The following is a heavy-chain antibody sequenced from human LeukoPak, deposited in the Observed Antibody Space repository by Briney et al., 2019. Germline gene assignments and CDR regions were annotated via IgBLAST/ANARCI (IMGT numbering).Heavy chain of an antibody. CDR1: GYSISSSNW. CDR2: LYYSGSF. D-gene: IGHD2-2*01. V-gene: IGHV4-28*05. J-gene: IGHJ4*02. CDR3: ARHICSTVSCYIDY. Sequence: SDTLSLTCAVSGYSISSSNWWGWIRQPPGKGLEWIGFLYYSGSFYYNPSLKSRVTMSLDTSMNQFSLKLSSVTAVDTAVYYCARHICSTVSCYIDYWGPGSLVTVSS.